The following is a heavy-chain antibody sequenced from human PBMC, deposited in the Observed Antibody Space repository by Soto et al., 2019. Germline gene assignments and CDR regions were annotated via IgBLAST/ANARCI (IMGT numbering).Heavy chain of an antibody. J-gene: IGHJ4*02. Sequence: QVQLRGSGPGLVRPSETLFLTCAVSGVSISGFYWSWIRQPPGKGLEYIGYIYYSGSTYYNPSLKSRVTVSLDSSKNQFSLKLTSVTAADTAIYYCARGHLWLEDWGQGTLVTVSS. CDR1: GVSISGFY. D-gene: IGHD3-3*01. V-gene: IGHV4-59*01. CDR2: IYYSGST. CDR3: ARGHLWLED.